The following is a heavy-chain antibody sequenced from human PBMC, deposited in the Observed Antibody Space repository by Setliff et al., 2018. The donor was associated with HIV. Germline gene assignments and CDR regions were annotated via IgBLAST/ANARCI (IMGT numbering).Heavy chain of an antibody. CDR1: GDSISTDY. CDR2: IYTSGST. CDR3: ARDGGYSYGFFDY. J-gene: IGHJ4*02. D-gene: IGHD5-18*01. V-gene: IGHV4-4*07. Sequence: TLSLTCTVSGDSISTDYWTWIRQPAGKGLEWIGRIYTSGSTNYNPSLKSRVTMSVDTSKNQFSLKLSSVTAADTAVYYCARDGGYSYGFFDYWGQGTLVTVSS.